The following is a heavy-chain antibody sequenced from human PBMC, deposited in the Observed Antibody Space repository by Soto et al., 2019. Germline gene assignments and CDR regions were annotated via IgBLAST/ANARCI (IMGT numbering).Heavy chain of an antibody. CDR3: ARGLYLLTTGFDY. J-gene: IGHJ4*02. CDR1: GGSISSSSYY. Sequence: SETLSLTCTVSGGSISSSSYYWGWIRQPPGKGLEWIGSIYYSGSTYYNPSLKSRVTISVDTSKNQFSLKLSSVTAADTAVYYCARGLYLLTTGFDYWGQGTLVTVSS. CDR2: IYYSGST. D-gene: IGHD4-17*01. V-gene: IGHV4-39*01.